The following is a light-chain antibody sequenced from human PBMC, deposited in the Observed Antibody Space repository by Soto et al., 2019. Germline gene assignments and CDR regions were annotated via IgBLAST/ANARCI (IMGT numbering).Light chain of an antibody. CDR1: QSVSSTY. V-gene: IGKV3-20*01. J-gene: IGKJ2*01. CDR3: LQYGNSLYT. CDR2: GAS. Sequence: EIVLTQSPGTLSLSPGEGATLSCRASQSVSSTYLAWYQQKPGQAPRLLIYGASSRATGIPDRFSGSGSGTDFTLTISRLEPEDFAVYYCLQYGNSLYTFGLGTKLEIK.